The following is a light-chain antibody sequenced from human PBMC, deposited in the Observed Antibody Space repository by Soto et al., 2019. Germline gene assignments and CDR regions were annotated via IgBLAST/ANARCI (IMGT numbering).Light chain of an antibody. CDR2: EVS. Sequence: QSALTQPASVSGSPGQSITISCTGTSSDVGGYNYVSWYQQHPGKAPKLIIYEVSNRPSGVSNRFSGSKSGNTAPLTISGLQAEDEADYYCNSYTSKSTGVFGTGTKLTV. CDR1: SSDVGGYNY. CDR3: NSYTSKSTGV. J-gene: IGLJ1*01. V-gene: IGLV2-14*01.